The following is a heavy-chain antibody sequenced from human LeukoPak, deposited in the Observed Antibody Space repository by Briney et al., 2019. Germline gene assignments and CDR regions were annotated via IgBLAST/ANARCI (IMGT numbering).Heavy chain of an antibody. CDR3: AKDRGPFAVVPEY. Sequence: GGSLRLSCAASGFTFSSYGMSWVRQAPGKGPEWVSAISDSGGSTYYADSVKGRFTISRDNSKNTLYLQMNSLRAEDTALYYCAKDRGPFAVVPEYWGQGTLVTVSS. V-gene: IGHV3-23*01. D-gene: IGHD3-10*01. CDR2: ISDSGGST. J-gene: IGHJ4*02. CDR1: GFTFSSYG.